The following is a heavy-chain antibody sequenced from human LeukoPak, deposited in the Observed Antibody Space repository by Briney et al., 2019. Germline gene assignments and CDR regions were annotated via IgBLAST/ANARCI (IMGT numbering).Heavy chain of an antibody. CDR3: ARDPPYSSSWYYYCMDV. V-gene: IGHV3-48*01. Sequence: SGGSLRLSCAASGFTFSSYSMNWVRQAPGKGLEWVSYISSSSSTIYYADSVKGRFTISRDNAKNSLYLEMNSLRAEDTAVYYCARDPPYSSSWYYYCMDVWGKGTTVTVSS. CDR1: GFTFSSYS. D-gene: IGHD6-13*01. J-gene: IGHJ6*03. CDR2: ISSSSSTI.